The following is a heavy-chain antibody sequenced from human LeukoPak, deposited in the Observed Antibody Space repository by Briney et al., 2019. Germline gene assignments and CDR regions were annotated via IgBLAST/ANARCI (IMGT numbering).Heavy chain of an antibody. Sequence: ASVKVSFKASGYTFTSYGISWVRQAPGQGLEWMGWISAYNGNTNYAQKLQGRVTMTTDTSTSTAYMELRSLRSDDTAVYYCARVNSEVGATGNFDYWGQGTLVTVSS. V-gene: IGHV1-18*01. CDR1: GYTFTSYG. D-gene: IGHD1-26*01. CDR2: ISAYNGNT. CDR3: ARVNSEVGATGNFDY. J-gene: IGHJ4*02.